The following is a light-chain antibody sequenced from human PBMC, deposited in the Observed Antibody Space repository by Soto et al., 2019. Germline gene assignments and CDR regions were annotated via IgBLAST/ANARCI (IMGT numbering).Light chain of an antibody. V-gene: IGKV1-5*03. J-gene: IGKJ1*01. Sequence: DIQMTQSPSTLSASVGDRVTITCRASQSISTWLAWYQQKPQKAPNLLISKASTLESGIPSRFSGSGSGTEFTLTISSLQPDDFANYYCQQYSGYPGTFGQGTKVEVK. CDR2: KAS. CDR1: QSISTW. CDR3: QQYSGYPGT.